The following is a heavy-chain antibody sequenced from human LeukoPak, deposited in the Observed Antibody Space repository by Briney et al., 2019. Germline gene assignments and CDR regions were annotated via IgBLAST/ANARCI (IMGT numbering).Heavy chain of an antibody. D-gene: IGHD1-1*01. CDR3: AKGHSAHGTGFDY. CDR2: ISNSGDTT. Sequence: GGSLRLSCAASGLTYSRFAMSWVRQAAGKGLEWVSAISNSGDTTYYADSVKGRFTISRDNLKNTLYVQMNSLRVEDTDVYYCAKGHSAHGTGFDYWGQGTLVIVSS. J-gene: IGHJ4*02. CDR1: GLTYSRFA. V-gene: IGHV3-23*01.